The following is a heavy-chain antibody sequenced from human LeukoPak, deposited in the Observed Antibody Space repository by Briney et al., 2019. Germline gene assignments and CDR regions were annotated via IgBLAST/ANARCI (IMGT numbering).Heavy chain of an antibody. CDR2: IYSSGST. CDR1: GFTVCTNY. D-gene: IGHD3-9*01. CDR3: ARRQDDSPLGY. J-gene: IGHJ4*02. Sequence: PGGSLRLSCAASGFTVCTNYMSWVRQAPGKGLEWVSVIYSSGSTYYADSVKGRFTISRDTSENTVYLQMNSLRADDTAVYYCARRQDDSPLGYWGQGTLVTVSS. V-gene: IGHV3-53*01.